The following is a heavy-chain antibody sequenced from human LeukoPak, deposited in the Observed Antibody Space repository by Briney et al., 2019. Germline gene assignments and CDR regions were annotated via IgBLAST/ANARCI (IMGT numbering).Heavy chain of an antibody. Sequence: GGSLRLSCAASGFTVSSNYMSWVRQAPGKGLEWVANIKQDGSDKHYVDSVKGRFTISRDNAENSLYLQMNSLRAEDTAVYYCVRGLDGSGTTWGLDYWGQGTLVTVSS. J-gene: IGHJ4*02. CDR2: IKQDGSDK. V-gene: IGHV3-7*01. D-gene: IGHD1-7*01. CDR1: GFTVSSNY. CDR3: VRGLDGSGTTWGLDY.